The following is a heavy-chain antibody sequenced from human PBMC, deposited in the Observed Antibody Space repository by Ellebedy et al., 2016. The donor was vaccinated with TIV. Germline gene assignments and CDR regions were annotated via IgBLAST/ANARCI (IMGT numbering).Heavy chain of an antibody. CDR1: GFTFSSYG. J-gene: IGHJ4*02. D-gene: IGHD6-19*01. CDR2: IWYDGSNK. CDR3: ARDPAPPYSSGWYGGWYFDY. V-gene: IGHV3-33*01. Sequence: PGGSLRLSCAASGFTFSSYGMHWVRQAPGKGLEWVAVIWYDGSNKYYADSVKGRFTISRDNSKNTLYLQMNSLRAEDTAVYYCARDPAPPYSSGWYGGWYFDYWGQGTLVTVSS.